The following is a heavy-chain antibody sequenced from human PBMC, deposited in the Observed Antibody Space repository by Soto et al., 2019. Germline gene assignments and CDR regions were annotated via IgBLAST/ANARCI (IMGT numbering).Heavy chain of an antibody. Sequence: EVLLVESGGGLVKPGGSLRLSCAASGFNFGGSSMNWVRQSPRKGLEWVASISDSGGFIKYADSVKGRFTISRDNAKNSLVLQMDSLSADDTAVYYCATSTSWYYFYWGQGTLVTVSS. CDR3: ATSTSWYYFY. CDR1: GFNFGGSS. CDR2: ISDSGGFI. J-gene: IGHJ4*02. V-gene: IGHV3-21*01. D-gene: IGHD6-13*01.